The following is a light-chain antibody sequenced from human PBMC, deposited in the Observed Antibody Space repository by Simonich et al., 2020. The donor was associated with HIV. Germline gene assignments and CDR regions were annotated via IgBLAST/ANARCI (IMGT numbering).Light chain of an antibody. CDR3: MQALQTPPT. V-gene: IGKV2-28*01. Sequence: DIVMTQSPLSLPVTPGEPASISCRSSQSLLSSNGFNYLDWYLQKPGQSPQLLIYLGSNRASGVPDRFSGSGSGTDFTLKISRVEAEDVGVYYCMQALQTPPTFGQGTKLEIK. J-gene: IGKJ2*01. CDR1: QSLLSSNGFNY. CDR2: LGS.